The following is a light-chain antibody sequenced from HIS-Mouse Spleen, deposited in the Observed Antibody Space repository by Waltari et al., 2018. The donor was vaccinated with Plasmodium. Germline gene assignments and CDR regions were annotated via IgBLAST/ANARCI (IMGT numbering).Light chain of an antibody. CDR3: SSYAGSNNLV. CDR1: SSHVGDYNY. Sequence: QSALTQPPSASVSPVQSVPISFTVTSSHVGDYNYCSWYQQTPGKAPKLMIYDVSKRLSGVPDRFSGYKSGNTASMTVSGLQAEDEADYYCSSYAGSNNLVFGGGTKLTVL. V-gene: IGLV2-8*01. CDR2: DVS. J-gene: IGLJ2*01.